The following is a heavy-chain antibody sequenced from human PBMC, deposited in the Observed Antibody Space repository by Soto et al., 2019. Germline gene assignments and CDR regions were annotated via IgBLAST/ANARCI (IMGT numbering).Heavy chain of an antibody. Sequence: EVQLVESGGGLVQPGGSLRLSCAASGFTVSSTYMSWVRQAPGKGLEWVSTIYSGGNTNYADSVKGRFTISRDNPKNALFLQMNSLRTEDTAVYYCARSGYCSGGTCYPFKFDHWGQGTPVTVSS. J-gene: IGHJ4*02. V-gene: IGHV3-53*04. CDR3: ARSGYCSGGTCYPFKFDH. D-gene: IGHD2-15*01. CDR1: GFTVSSTY. CDR2: IYSGGNT.